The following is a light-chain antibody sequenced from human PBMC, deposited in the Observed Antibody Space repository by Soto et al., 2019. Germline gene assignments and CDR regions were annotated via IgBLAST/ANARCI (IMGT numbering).Light chain of an antibody. CDR2: STN. CDR3: VLYMGSGLNV. V-gene: IGLV8-61*01. Sequence: QTVVTQEPSLSVSPRGTVTFTCGLTSGSVSTNYYPSWYQQTPGQAPRTLMYSTNTRSSGVPDRFSGSILGNKAALTITGAQADDESDYYCVLYMGSGLNVFGGGTQLTVL. CDR1: SGSVSTNYY. J-gene: IGLJ7*01.